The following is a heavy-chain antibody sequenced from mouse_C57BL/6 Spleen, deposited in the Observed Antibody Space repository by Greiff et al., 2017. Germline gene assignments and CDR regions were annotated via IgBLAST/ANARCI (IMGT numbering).Heavy chain of an antibody. CDR1: GFSLTSYG. V-gene: IGHV2-5*01. D-gene: IGHD1-1*01. Sequence: VQLQESGPGLVQPSQSLSITCTVSGFSLTSYGVHWVRQSPGKGLEWLGVIWRGGSTDYNAAFMSRLSITKDNSKSQVFFKMNSLQADDTAIYYCAKNRGSSLYWYFDVWGTGTTVTVSS. CDR3: AKNRGSSLYWYFDV. J-gene: IGHJ1*03. CDR2: IWRGGST.